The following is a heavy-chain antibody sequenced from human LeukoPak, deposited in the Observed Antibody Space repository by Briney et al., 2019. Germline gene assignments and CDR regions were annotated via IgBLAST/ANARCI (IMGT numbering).Heavy chain of an antibody. CDR1: GNSISNTYY. CDR2: IYNSGST. D-gene: IGHD1-26*01. J-gene: IGHJ4*02. Sequence: SETLSLTCAVFGNSISNTYYWGWIRQPPGKELVWIGSIYNSGSTHYNPSLKSRVTISVDTSKNQFSLKLSSVTAADTAVYYCARNSSGNYFDYWGQGTLVTVSS. CDR3: ARNSSGNYFDY. V-gene: IGHV4-38-2*01.